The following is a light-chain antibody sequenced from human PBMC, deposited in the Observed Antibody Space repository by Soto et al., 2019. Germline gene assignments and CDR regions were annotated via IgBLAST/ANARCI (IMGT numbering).Light chain of an antibody. V-gene: IGLV2-14*01. J-gene: IGLJ2*01. CDR3: SSYTSSVGVV. CDR1: SSDVGGYNY. Sequence: QSALTQPASVSGSPGQSITISCTGTSSDVGGYNYVSWYQQHPGKSPQLMLYEVSNRLSGVSNRFSGSKSGNTASLTISGLQAEDEADYYCSSYTSSVGVVFGGGTKLTVL. CDR2: EVS.